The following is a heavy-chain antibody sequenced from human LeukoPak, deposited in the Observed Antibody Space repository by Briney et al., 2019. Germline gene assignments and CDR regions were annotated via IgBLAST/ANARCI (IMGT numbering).Heavy chain of an antibody. Sequence: GGSLRLSCAASEFTFNTYSMNWVRLAPGKGLEWVSYISSSGSYIYYADSVKGRFTISRDNAKNSVYLQMNSLGAEDTAVYYCARGTVGYSYAEFDYWGQGTLVTVSS. CDR1: EFTFNTYS. J-gene: IGHJ4*02. CDR2: ISSSGSYI. V-gene: IGHV3-21*01. CDR3: ARGTVGYSYAEFDY. D-gene: IGHD5-18*01.